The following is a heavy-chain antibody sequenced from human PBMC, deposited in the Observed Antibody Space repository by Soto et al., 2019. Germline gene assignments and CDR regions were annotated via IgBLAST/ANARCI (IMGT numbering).Heavy chain of an antibody. CDR2: IKEDGSEK. V-gene: IGHV3-7*01. Sequence: EVQLVESGGGLVQPGGSLRLSCAASGLTFSSYWMSWVRQAPGKGLEWVANIKEDGSEKYYLDSVKGRFTISRDNANNSLYLQMNSLRAEDTALYYGARARWATAATTYFDYWGQGTLVTVSS. J-gene: IGHJ4*02. CDR3: ARARWATAATTYFDY. D-gene: IGHD2-15*01. CDR1: GLTFSSYW.